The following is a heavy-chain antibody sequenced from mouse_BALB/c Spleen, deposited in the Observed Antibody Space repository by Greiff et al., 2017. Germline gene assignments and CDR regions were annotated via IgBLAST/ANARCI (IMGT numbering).Heavy chain of an antibody. CDR3: ARDSPTMITTGYAMDY. Sequence: EVQLVESGGGLVQPGGSLKLSCAASGFTFSSYGMSWVRQTPDKRLELVATINSNGGSTYYPDSVKGRFTISRDNAKNTLYLQMSSLKSEDTAMYYCARDSPTMITTGYAMDYWGQGTSVTVSS. CDR2: INSNGGST. V-gene: IGHV5-6-3*01. J-gene: IGHJ4*01. CDR1: GFTFSSYG. D-gene: IGHD2-4*01.